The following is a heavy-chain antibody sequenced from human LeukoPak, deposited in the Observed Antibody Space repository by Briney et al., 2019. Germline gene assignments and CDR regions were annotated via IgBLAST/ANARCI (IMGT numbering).Heavy chain of an antibody. J-gene: IGHJ4*02. CDR3: ARGRVSMVRGVINYFDY. CDR1: GFTFSRYW. D-gene: IGHD3-10*01. CDR2: INPDESDT. V-gene: IGHV3-74*01. Sequence: GGSLRLSCAASGFTFSRYWMHWVRQVPGKGLVWVSRINPDESDTTYADSVKGRFTISRDNAKNTLYLQMNSLRAEDTAVYYCARGRVSMVRGVINYFDYWGQGTLVTVSS.